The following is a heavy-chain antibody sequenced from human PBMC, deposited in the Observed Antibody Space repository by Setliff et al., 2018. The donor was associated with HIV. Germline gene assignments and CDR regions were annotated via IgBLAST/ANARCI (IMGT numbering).Heavy chain of an antibody. Sequence: SETLSLTCTVSGGSISSSSYYWGWIRQPPGKGLEWIGSIYYSGSTYYNPSLKSRVTISVDTSKNQFSLKLSSVTAADTAVYYCARYDGYKVSFDNWGPGTLVTVSS. CDR2: IYYSGST. CDR3: ARYDGYKVSFDN. CDR1: GGSISSSSYY. J-gene: IGHJ4*02. V-gene: IGHV4-39*07. D-gene: IGHD5-18*01.